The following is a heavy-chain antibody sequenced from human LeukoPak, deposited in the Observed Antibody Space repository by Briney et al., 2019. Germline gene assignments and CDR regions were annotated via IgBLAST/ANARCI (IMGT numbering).Heavy chain of an antibody. V-gene: IGHV3-72*01. CDR2: TRNKANSYTT. CDR3: ARGRYYDFWSGYYNYYYYYMGV. D-gene: IGHD3-3*01. CDR1: GFTFSDHY. J-gene: IGHJ6*03. Sequence: PGGSLRLSCAASGFTFSDHYMDWVRQAPGKGLEWVGRTRNKANSYTTEYAASVKGRFTISRDDSKNSLYLQMNSLKTEDTAVYYCARGRYYDFWSGYYNYYYYYMGVWGKGTTVTVSS.